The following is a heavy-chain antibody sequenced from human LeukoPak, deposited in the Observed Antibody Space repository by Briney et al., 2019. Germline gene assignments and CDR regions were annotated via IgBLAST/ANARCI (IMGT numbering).Heavy chain of an antibody. D-gene: IGHD3-9*01. CDR2: IYYSGST. CDR3: ARGRSGRYFDWLLYDY. J-gene: IGHJ4*02. V-gene: IGHV4-59*12. CDR1: GGSISSYY. Sequence: TSETLSLTCTVSGGSISSYYWSWIRQPPGKGLEWIGYIYYSGSTNYNPSLKSRVTISVDTSKNQFSLKLSSVTAADTAVCYCARGRSGRYFDWLLYDYWGQGTLVTVSS.